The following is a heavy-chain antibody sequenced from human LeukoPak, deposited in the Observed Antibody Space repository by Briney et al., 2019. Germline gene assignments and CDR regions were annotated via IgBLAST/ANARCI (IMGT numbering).Heavy chain of an antibody. V-gene: IGHV1-18*01. J-gene: IGHJ6*02. CDR2: ISAYNGNT. CDR1: GYTFTSYG. Sequence: ASVKVSCKASGYTFTSYGISWVRQAPGQGLEWMGWISAYNGNTNYAQKLQGRVTMTTDTSTSTAYMEPRSLRSDDTAVYYCARDVIEQWLVPSPDGVYGMDVWGQGTTVTVS. CDR3: ARDVIEQWLVPSPDGVYGMDV. D-gene: IGHD6-19*01.